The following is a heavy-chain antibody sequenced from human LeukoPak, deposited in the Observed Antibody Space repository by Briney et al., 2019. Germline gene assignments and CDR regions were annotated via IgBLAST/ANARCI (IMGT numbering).Heavy chain of an antibody. D-gene: IGHD3-22*01. Sequence: GGSLRLSCAASGFAFSNYAMSWVRQAPGKGLEWVSSLISSGATTYYADSVKGRFTISRDNSKNTLFLQMNSLRAEDTAVYYCAKDALEYYDTSGLTTCFDYWGQGTLVTVSS. CDR3: AKDALEYYDTSGLTTCFDY. CDR1: GFAFSNYA. CDR2: LISSGATT. V-gene: IGHV3-23*01. J-gene: IGHJ4*02.